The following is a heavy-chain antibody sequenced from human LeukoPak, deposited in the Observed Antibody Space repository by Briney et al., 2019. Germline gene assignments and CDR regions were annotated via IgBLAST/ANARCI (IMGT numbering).Heavy chain of an antibody. CDR1: GLTVNSNY. CDR2: IYSGGFT. V-gene: IGHV3-53*01. J-gene: IGHJ6*04. Sequence: GESLRLSCAAAGLTVNSNYMSWVRQAPGKGLEWVSVIYSGGFTYYADSVKGRFTISRDNAKNSLYLQMNSLRAEDTAVYYCAELGITMIGGVWGKGTTVTISS. D-gene: IGHD3-10*02. CDR3: AELGITMIGGV.